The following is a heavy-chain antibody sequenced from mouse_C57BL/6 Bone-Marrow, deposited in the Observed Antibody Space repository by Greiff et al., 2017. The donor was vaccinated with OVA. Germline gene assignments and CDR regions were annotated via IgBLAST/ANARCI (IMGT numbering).Heavy chain of an antibody. V-gene: IGHV14-4*01. J-gene: IGHJ2*01. CDR2: IDPENGDT. CDR3: TTYRY. Sequence: LVESGAELVRPGASVQLSCTASGFNIKDDYMHWVKERPEQGLEWIGWIDPENGDTEYASKFQGKATITADTSSKTVYLHLSSLTSEDTAVYYCTTYRYWGQGTTLTVSS. CDR1: GFNIKDDY.